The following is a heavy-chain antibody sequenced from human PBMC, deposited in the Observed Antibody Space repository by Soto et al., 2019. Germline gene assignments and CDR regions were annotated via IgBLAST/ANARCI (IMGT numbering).Heavy chain of an antibody. V-gene: IGHV3-33*01. CDR2: IWYDGSNK. D-gene: IGHD1-20*01. CDR3: AREYNWNDRGYYYYGMDV. J-gene: IGHJ6*02. Sequence: GGSLRLSCAASGFTFSSYGMHWVRQAPGKGLEWVAVIWYDGSNKYYADSVKGRFTISRDNSKNTLYLQMNSLRAEDTAVYYCAREYNWNDRGYYYYGMDVWGQGTTVTVSS. CDR1: GFTFSSYG.